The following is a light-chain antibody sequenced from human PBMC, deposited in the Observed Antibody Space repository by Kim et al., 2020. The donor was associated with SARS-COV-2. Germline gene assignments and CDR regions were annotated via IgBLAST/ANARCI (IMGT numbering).Light chain of an antibody. CDR1: ALSKQY. CDR2: QDV. J-gene: IGLJ2*01. CDR3: QSADTSGTSVL. V-gene: IGLV3-25*03. Sequence: SQGQTSTITCSGDALSKQYSYWYQQKPGQAPVLTIYQDVERPSGIPERFSGSTSGTTVTLTIIAVQAEDEADYYCQSADTSGTSVLFGGGTRLTVL.